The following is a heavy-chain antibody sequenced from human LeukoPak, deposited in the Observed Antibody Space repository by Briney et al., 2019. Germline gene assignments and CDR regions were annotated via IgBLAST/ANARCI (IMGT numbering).Heavy chain of an antibody. J-gene: IGHJ5*02. CDR1: GGSISSYY. CDR3: ARVRAGATLYNWFDP. V-gene: IGHV4-4*07. D-gene: IGHD1-26*01. CDR2: IYTSGST. Sequence: SETLSLTCTVSGGSISSYYWSWIRQPAGKGLEWIGRIYTSGSTNYNPSLKSRVTMSVDTSKNQFSLKLSSVTAADTAVYYCARVRAGATLYNWFDPWGQGTLVTVSS.